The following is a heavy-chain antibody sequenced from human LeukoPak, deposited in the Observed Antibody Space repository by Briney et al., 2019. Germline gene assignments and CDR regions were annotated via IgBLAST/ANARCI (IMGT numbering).Heavy chain of an antibody. CDR2: ISGSGGST. Sequence: GGSLRLSCAASGFTFSSYAMSWVRQAPGKGLEWVSAISGSGGSTYYADSVKGRFTISRDNSKNTLYLQMSSLRAEDTAIYCCAKGYCSSTSCYRLDYWGQGTLVTVSS. J-gene: IGHJ4*02. D-gene: IGHD2-2*01. V-gene: IGHV3-23*01. CDR3: AKGYCSSTSCYRLDY. CDR1: GFTFSSYA.